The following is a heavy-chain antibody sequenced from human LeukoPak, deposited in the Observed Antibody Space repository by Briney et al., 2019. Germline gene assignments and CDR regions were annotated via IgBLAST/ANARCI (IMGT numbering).Heavy chain of an antibody. CDR2: IRSKAYGGTT. D-gene: IGHD3-9*01. J-gene: IGHJ4*02. CDR3: TREGHDILTGYYMTIDY. V-gene: IGHV3-49*03. CDR1: GFTFGDYA. Sequence: GGSLRLSCTASGFTFGDYAMSWFRQAPGKGREWVGFIRSKAYGGTTEYAASVKGRFTISRDDSKSIAYLQMNSLKTEDTAVYYCTREGHDILTGYYMTIDYWGQGTLVTVSS.